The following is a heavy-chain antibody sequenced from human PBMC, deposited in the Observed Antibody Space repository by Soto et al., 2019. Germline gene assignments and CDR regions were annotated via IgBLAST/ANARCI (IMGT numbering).Heavy chain of an antibody. CDR2: IYWDDDK. CDR1: GFSLSTSGVG. CDR3: ARPLHEAWFDP. J-gene: IGHJ5*02. Sequence: QITLKESGPTLVKPTQTLTLTCTFSGFSLSTSGVGVGWIRQPPGKALEWLALIYWDDDKRYSPSLKSRLTIPKDTSKNQVVLTMTNMDPVDTATYYCARPLHEAWFDPWGQGTLVTVSS. V-gene: IGHV2-5*02.